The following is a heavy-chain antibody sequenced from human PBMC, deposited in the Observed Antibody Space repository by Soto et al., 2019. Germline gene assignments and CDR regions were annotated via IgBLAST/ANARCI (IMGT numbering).Heavy chain of an antibody. CDR1: GGTFSNYP. Sequence: QVQLVQSGAEVKKPGSSVKVSCKASGGTFSNYPISWVRQAPGQGLEWMGGIIPIFGTVNYAQKFQGRVTIAADECTSTAYMGLSSLRSEDAAVYYCARGNHRWLQLWYFDLWGRGTLVTVSS. D-gene: IGHD5-12*01. J-gene: IGHJ2*01. CDR2: IIPIFGTV. CDR3: ARGNHRWLQLWYFDL. V-gene: IGHV1-69*12.